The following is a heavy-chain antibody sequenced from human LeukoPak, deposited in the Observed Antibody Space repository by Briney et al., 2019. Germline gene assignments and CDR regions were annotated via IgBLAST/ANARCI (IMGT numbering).Heavy chain of an antibody. J-gene: IGHJ3*02. Sequence: PSETLSLTCTVSGGSISSGDYYWSWIRQPPGKGLEWIGYIYYSGSTYYNPSLKSRVTITVDTSKNQFSLKLSSVTAAYTAVYYCARGGDYYDSSGYYRGLAFDIWGQGTMVTVSS. CDR3: ARGGDYYDSSGYYRGLAFDI. D-gene: IGHD3-22*01. CDR2: IYYSGST. CDR1: GGSISSGDYY. V-gene: IGHV4-30-4*08.